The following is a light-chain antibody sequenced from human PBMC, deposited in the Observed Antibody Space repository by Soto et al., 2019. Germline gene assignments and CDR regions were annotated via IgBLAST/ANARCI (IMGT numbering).Light chain of an antibody. CDR3: QQYNNWPQT. J-gene: IGKJ1*01. Sequence: EIVLTQSPGTLSLSRGERATLSCRASQSVRSSHLAWYQQKPGQAPRLLIYGASTRATGIPARFSGSGSGTEFTLTISSLQSEDFAVYYCQQYNNWPQTFGQGTKVDIK. CDR2: GAS. V-gene: IGKV3-15*01. CDR1: QSVRSSH.